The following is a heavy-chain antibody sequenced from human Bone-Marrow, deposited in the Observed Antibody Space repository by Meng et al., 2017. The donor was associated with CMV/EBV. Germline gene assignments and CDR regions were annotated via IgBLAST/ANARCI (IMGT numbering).Heavy chain of an antibody. D-gene: IGHD1-26*01. V-gene: IGHV3-74*01. Sequence: ESPNLPCAASGFTFSSYRMHWVRQAPGKGLVWVSRINSDGSSKSYADSVKGRFNISRDNAKNTLYLQMNSLRAEDAAVYYGAREVGATAAGLGDWGQGTLVTVSS. CDR3: AREVGATAAGLGD. CDR1: GFTFSSYR. J-gene: IGHJ4*02. CDR2: INSDGSSK.